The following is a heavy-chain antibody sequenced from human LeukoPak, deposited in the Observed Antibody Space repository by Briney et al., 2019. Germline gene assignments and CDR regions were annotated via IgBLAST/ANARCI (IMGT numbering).Heavy chain of an antibody. CDR2: IRYDGTHQ. Sequence: GGSLKLSCAASGFNFSTYGLHWVRQAPGKGLEWVAFIRYDGTHQYYADSVKGRFTISRDNSKNTLYLQMNSLRPGGTAVYYCAKILGGLLRDYLDYWGHGILVTVSS. CDR1: GFNFSTYG. J-gene: IGHJ4*01. V-gene: IGHV3-30*02. D-gene: IGHD2-15*01. CDR3: AKILGGLLRDYLDY.